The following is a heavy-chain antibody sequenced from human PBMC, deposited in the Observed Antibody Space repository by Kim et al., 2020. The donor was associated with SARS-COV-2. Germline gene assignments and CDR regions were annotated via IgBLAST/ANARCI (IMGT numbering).Heavy chain of an antibody. D-gene: IGHD6-13*01. Sequence: LKSRVTISVDTSKNQFSLKLSSVTAADTAVYYCARVLSSSSLAVENAFDIWGQGTMVTVSS. J-gene: IGHJ3*02. V-gene: IGHV4-59*01. CDR3: ARVLSSSSLAVENAFDI.